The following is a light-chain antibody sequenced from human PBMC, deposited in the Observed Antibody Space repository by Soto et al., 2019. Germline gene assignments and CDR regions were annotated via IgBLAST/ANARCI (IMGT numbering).Light chain of an antibody. CDR1: SSDVGGYNY. CDR2: EVT. J-gene: IGLJ2*01. Sequence: QSALTQPPSASGSPGQSVTISCTGTSSDVGGYNYVSWYQQHPGKAPKLIIYEVTKRPSGVPDRFSGSKSGNTASLTVSGLQAEDEADYYCSSYGGTNNFGVFGGGTKLTVL. CDR3: SSYGGTNNFGV. V-gene: IGLV2-8*01.